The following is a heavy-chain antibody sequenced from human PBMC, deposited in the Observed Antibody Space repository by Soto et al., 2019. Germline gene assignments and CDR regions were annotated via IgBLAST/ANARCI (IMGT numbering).Heavy chain of an antibody. CDR1: CGSIISYY. J-gene: IGHJ5*02. CDR2: IYTSGST. V-gene: IGHV4-4*07. Sequence: SETLSLTCTFSCGSIISYYWSWIRQPAGKGLEWIGRIYTSGSTNYNPSLKSRVTMSVDTSKNQFSLKLSSVTAADTAVYYCASSPAYSSSWYPQFDPWGQGTLVTVSS. D-gene: IGHD6-13*01. CDR3: ASSPAYSSSWYPQFDP.